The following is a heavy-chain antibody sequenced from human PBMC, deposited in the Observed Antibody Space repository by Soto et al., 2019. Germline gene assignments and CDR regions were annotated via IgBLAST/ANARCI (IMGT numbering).Heavy chain of an antibody. Sequence: QVQLQESGPGLVKPADTLSLTCAVSAYSISSGNWWGWIRQPPGQGLEWIGYIYYNGTTYYTPSLKSRVTLSVDTSKNQFSLKVRSLTAVDTAVYYCARTFPYDFWSGSPFYAMNVWGQGTTVIVSS. J-gene: IGHJ6*02. CDR1: AYSISSGNW. D-gene: IGHD3-3*01. V-gene: IGHV4-28*01. CDR3: ARTFPYDFWSGSPFYAMNV. CDR2: IYYNGTT.